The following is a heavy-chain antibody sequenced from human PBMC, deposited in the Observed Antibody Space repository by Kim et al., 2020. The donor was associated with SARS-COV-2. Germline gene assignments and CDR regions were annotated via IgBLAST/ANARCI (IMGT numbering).Heavy chain of an antibody. CDR3: ARVGYDYVWGSDRDYYYYYGMAV. J-gene: IGHJ6*02. CDR2: ISSSSSYT. CDR1: GFTFSDYY. V-gene: IGHV3-11*05. D-gene: IGHD3-16*02. Sequence: GGSLRLSCAASGFTFSDYYMSWIRQAPGKGLEWVSYISSSSSYTNYADSVKGRFTISRDNAKNSLYLQMNSLRAEDTAVYYCARVGYDYVWGSDRDYYYYYGMAVWGQGNTVTVSS.